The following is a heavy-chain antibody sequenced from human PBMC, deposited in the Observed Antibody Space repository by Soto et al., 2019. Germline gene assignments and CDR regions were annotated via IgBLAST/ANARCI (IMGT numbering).Heavy chain of an antibody. CDR1: GYTFTSYA. Sequence: ASVKVSCKASGYTFTSYAMHWVRQAPGQRLEWMGWINAGNGNTKYSQKFQGRVTITRDTSASTAYMELSSLRSEDTAVYYCARVIAVAGRAIDSWGQATLVTVSA. J-gene: IGHJ5*01. CDR2: INAGNGNT. D-gene: IGHD6-19*01. V-gene: IGHV1-3*01. CDR3: ARVIAVAGRAIDS.